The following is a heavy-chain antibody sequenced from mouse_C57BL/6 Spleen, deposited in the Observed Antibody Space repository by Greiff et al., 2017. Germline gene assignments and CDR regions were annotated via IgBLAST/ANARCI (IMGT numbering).Heavy chain of an antibody. CDR1: GYTFTSYW. CDR3: ASGTMPYARDY. J-gene: IGHJ4*01. Sequence: QVQLQQPGAELVKPGASVKLSCKASGYTFTSYWMHWVKQRPGQGLEWIGMIHPNSGSTNYNEKFKSKDTLTVDKSPSTAYMQLSSLTSEDSAVYYCASGTMPYARDYWGQGTSVTVSS. CDR2: IHPNSGST. D-gene: IGHD4-1*01. V-gene: IGHV1-64*01.